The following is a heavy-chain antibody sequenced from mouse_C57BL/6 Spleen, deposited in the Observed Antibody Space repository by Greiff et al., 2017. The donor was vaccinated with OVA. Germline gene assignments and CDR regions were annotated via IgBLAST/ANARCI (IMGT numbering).Heavy chain of an antibody. D-gene: IGHD1-1*01. CDR3: ARKDYYGSSHWYCDV. V-gene: IGHV1-82*01. Sequence: VQLQQSGPELVKPGASVKISCKASGYAFSSSWMNWVKQRPGKGLEWIGRIYPGDGDTNYNGKFKGKATLTADKSSSTAYMQLSSLTSEDSAVYFCARKDYYGSSHWYCDVWGTGTTVTVSS. J-gene: IGHJ1*03. CDR1: GYAFSSSW. CDR2: IYPGDGDT.